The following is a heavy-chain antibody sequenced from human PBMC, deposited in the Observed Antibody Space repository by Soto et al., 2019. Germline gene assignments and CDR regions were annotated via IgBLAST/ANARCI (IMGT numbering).Heavy chain of an antibody. J-gene: IGHJ4*02. V-gene: IGHV3-23*04. CDR3: TRGGVGITGSCDF. Sequence: VQVVESGGGLVQPGGSLRLSCSVSGFAFGGFTMTWVRQAPGKGLEWVSSISGSAARTYYADSVQGRFTISRDNSKSTLYLQMNSLRVEDTAEYYCTRGGVGITGSCDFWGQGTLVAVSS. CDR2: ISGSAART. D-gene: IGHD6-13*01. CDR1: GFAFGGFT.